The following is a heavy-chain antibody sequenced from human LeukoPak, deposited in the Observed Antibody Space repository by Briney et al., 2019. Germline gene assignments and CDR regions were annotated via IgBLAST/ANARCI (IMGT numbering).Heavy chain of an antibody. CDR1: GDSFSSVTDY. J-gene: IGHJ4*02. Sequence: TSETLSLTCTVSGDSFSSVTDYWAWIRQPPGKGLEWIASGDYSGGTYYNPSLKSRVTISVDTSKNQFSLKLSSVTAADTAVFYCARQPTYDLLTASYNYYFDYWGQGTLVTVSS. D-gene: IGHD3-9*01. CDR2: GDYSGGT. CDR3: ARQPTYDLLTASYNYYFDY. V-gene: IGHV4-39*01.